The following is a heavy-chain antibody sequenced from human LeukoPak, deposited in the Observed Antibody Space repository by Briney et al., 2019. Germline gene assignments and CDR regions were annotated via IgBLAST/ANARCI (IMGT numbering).Heavy chain of an antibody. Sequence: GGSLRLSCAASGFTLSGYPMHWVRQAPGKGLEWVSPISYDGGSNKYYADSEKGRSTIFRENSKKTLFLQMNSLRGEDTAVYYCGREERGQIGGYRGRGTLVIVFS. CDR1: GFTLSGYP. CDR2: ISYDGGSNK. D-gene: IGHD3-16*01. V-gene: IGHV3-30-3*01. J-gene: IGHJ4*02. CDR3: GREERGQIGGY.